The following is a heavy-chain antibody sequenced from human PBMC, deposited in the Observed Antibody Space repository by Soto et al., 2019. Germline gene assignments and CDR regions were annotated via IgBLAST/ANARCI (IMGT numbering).Heavy chain of an antibody. CDR3: AKGGDGYNPISYYYVMDV. Sequence: QVHLVESGGGVVQPGRSLRLSCAASGFTFSGYGMHWVRQAPGKGLEWVAVISYDATNKYYADSVKGLFTISRDNSKNTLDLQMNSLGAEDTAVYYCAKGGDGYNPISYYYVMDVWGQGTTVTVSS. V-gene: IGHV3-30*18. J-gene: IGHJ6*02. D-gene: IGHD5-12*01. CDR1: GFTFSGYG. CDR2: ISYDATNK.